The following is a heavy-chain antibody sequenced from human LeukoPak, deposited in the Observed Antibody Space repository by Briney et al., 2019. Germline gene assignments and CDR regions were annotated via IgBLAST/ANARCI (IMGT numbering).Heavy chain of an antibody. D-gene: IGHD6-19*01. Sequence: GASVKVSCKAFGYTFTSNYMHWVRQAPGQGPEWMGVISPSGGSTTYAQKFQGRVTLTRDMSTSTDYLELSSLRSEDTAVYYCARDRTAVAGDYWGQGTLVTVSS. CDR1: GYTFTSNY. CDR3: ARDRTAVAGDY. CDR2: ISPSGGST. V-gene: IGHV1-46*01. J-gene: IGHJ4*02.